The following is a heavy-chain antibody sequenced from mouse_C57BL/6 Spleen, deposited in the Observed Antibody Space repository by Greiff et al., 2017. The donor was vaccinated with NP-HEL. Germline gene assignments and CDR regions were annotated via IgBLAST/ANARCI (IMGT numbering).Heavy chain of an antibody. D-gene: IGHD1-1*01. Sequence: VHVKQSGPVLVKPGASVKMSCKASGYTFTDYYMNWVKQSHGKSLEWIGVINPYNGGTSYNQKFKGKATLTVDKSSSTAYMELNSLTSEDSAVYYCARDPYYYGSSYDAMDYWGQGTSVTVSS. CDR1: GYTFTDYY. CDR3: ARDPYYYGSSYDAMDY. J-gene: IGHJ4*01. CDR2: INPYNGGT. V-gene: IGHV1-19*01.